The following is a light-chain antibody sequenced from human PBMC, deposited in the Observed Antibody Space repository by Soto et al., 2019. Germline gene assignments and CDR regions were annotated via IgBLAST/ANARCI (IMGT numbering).Light chain of an antibody. Sequence: ELVMTQSPATLSVPPGERATLSCRASQSVSSNLAWYQQKPGQPPRLLTYGASTRATGIPARFSGSGSGTEFTLTISSLQSEDFAVYYCQQYNNWPWTFGQGTKVEIK. J-gene: IGKJ1*01. CDR1: QSVSSN. V-gene: IGKV3-15*01. CDR3: QQYNNWPWT. CDR2: GAS.